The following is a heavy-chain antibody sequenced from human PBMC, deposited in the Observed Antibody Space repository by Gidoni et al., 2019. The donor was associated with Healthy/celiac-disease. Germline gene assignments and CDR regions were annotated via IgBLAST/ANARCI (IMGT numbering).Heavy chain of an antibody. CDR1: GFPFSSES. V-gene: IGHV3-48*02. CDR3: ARDRYGDY. D-gene: IGHD1-20*01. J-gene: IGHJ4*02. Sequence: EVQLVESGGGLVQPGGSLRLSCEASGFPFSSESMNWVRRATGKGLEWFSYISSSSSTIYYVDAVKSRFTITRDNAKNSLDVQMNSLRDVDTAVYCCARDRYGDYWGQGTLVTVSS. CDR2: ISSSSSTI.